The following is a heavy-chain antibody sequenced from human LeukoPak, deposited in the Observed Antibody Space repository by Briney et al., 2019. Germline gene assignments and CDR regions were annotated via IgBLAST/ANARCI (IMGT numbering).Heavy chain of an antibody. J-gene: IGHJ4*02. V-gene: IGHV3-23*01. CDR3: AKCPKGDYIFDY. CDR1: GFPFCSYA. Sequence: TGGSLRLSCAASGFPFCSYAMSWVRQAPGKGLGWVSAISGSGGSTYYADSVKGRFTISRDNSKNTLYLQMNSLRAEDTAVYYCAKCPKGDYIFDYWGQGTLVTVSS. D-gene: IGHD4-17*01. CDR2: ISGSGGST.